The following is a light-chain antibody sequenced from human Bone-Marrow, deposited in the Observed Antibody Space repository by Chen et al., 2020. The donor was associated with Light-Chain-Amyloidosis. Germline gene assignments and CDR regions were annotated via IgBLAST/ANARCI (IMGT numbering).Light chain of an antibody. V-gene: IGLV2-14*01. CDR1: SSDVGGDNH. CDR3: SSYTITNTLV. Sequence: SALTQPDCVSGSPGQPLTFACSGTSSDVGGDNHVSWYPQHPDKAPKLMIYEVTNRPSWVPDRFSGYKSDNTAALTISGLQTEDEADYFCSSYTITNTLVFGSGTRVTVL. CDR2: EVT. J-gene: IGLJ1*01.